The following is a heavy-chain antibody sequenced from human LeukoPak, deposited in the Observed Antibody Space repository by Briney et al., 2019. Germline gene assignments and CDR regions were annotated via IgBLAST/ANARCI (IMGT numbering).Heavy chain of an antibody. CDR2: ITDGGDTT. CDR3: AKRSTDGSGWFAY. Sequence: GGSLTLFCAASGFTYSSYAESWVRQAPGKGLEWVSAITDGGDTTYYADSVKGRFTISRDNSKDTLYLQMNTLRAEDTAVYYCAKRSTDGSGWFAYWGQASLVTVSS. D-gene: IGHD6-19*01. V-gene: IGHV3-23*01. J-gene: IGHJ4*02. CDR1: GFTYSSYA.